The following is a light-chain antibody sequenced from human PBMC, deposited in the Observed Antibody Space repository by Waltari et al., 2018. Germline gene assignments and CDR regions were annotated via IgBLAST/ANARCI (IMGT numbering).Light chain of an antibody. J-gene: IGKJ2*01. V-gene: IGKV3-15*01. CDR2: GAS. CDR1: RSISSD. Sequence: EIVMTQSPATLSVSPGERATLSCRASRSISSDLAWYQQKPGQAPRLLIYGASTRATGIPARFSGSGSGTEFTLTISSLQSEDFAVYYCQQYNNWPPYTFGQGTKL. CDR3: QQYNNWPPYT.